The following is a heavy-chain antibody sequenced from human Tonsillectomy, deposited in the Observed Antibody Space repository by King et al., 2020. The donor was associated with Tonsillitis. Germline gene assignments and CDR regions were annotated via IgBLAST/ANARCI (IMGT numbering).Heavy chain of an antibody. CDR1: GFTFRSYA. D-gene: IGHD2-8*01. CDR3: SKDHGKGYCTNGVCYNFDY. J-gene: IGHJ4*02. V-gene: IGHV3-23*04. CDR2: IIGSGVST. Sequence: GQLVQSGGGLVQPGGSLRLSCAASGFTFRSYAMSWVRQAPGKGLEVFSGIIGSGVSTFYDDSVKGRFTISRGTSKNTLYLKMNSLRAEDTAVYYCSKDHGKGYCTNGVCYNFDYWGPGTLVTVSS.